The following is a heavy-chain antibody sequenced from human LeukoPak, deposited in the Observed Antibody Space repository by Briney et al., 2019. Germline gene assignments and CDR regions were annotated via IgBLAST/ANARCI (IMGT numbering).Heavy chain of an antibody. D-gene: IGHD2/OR15-2a*01. CDR1: GNYW. V-gene: IGHV3-74*01. J-gene: IGHJ4*02. CDR2: INSDGSWT. Sequence: GGSLRLSCEASGNYWMHWVRQVPGKGLVWVSHINSDGSWTSYADSVKGRFTISKDNAKNTVYLQMNSLGAEDTAVYYCVGFYETYWGRGTLVTVSS. CDR3: VGFYETY.